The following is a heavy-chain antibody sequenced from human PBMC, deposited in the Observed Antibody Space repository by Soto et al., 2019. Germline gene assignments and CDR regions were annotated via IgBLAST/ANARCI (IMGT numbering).Heavy chain of an antibody. J-gene: IGHJ4*02. CDR1: GGSISSSGYN. V-gene: IGHV4-31*03. D-gene: IGHD3-10*01. CDR2: IYYSGST. Sequence: QVQLQESGPGLVKPSQTLSLTCTVSGGSISSSGYNWSWIRQHPGKGLEWIGYIYYSGSTYYNPSRRSRVTXSLEPSXXQCSLKLSSVTAADTAVYFCARYGSGSYYPTTFDYWGQGTLVTVSS. CDR3: ARYGSGSYYPTTFDY.